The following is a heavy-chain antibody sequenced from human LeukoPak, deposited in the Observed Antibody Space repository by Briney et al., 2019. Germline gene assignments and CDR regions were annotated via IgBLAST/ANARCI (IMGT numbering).Heavy chain of an antibody. CDR3: ARDLRPGRYGYMDV. CDR2: ISSSSSYI. CDR1: GFTFSSYS. D-gene: IGHD1-26*01. Sequence: GGSLRLSCAASGFTFSSYSMNWVRQAPGKGLEWVSSISSSSSYIYYADSVKRLFTISRDNAKNSLYLQMNSLRAEDTAVYYCARDLRPGRYGYMDVWGKGTTVTVSS. J-gene: IGHJ6*03. V-gene: IGHV3-21*01.